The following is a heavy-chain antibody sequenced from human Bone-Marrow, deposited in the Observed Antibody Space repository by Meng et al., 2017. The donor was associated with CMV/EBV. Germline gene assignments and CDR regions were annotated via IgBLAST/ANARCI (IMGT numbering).Heavy chain of an antibody. Sequence: AASGVTFSSYGMHGVRQAPGKGLEWVAVISYDRSSKYHADSVKGRFTISRDNSKNTLYLQMNSLRGEDTAVYYCAKGTGTTTWIIDYWGQGTLVTVSS. D-gene: IGHD1-1*01. CDR2: ISYDRSSK. CDR3: AKGTGTTTWIIDY. J-gene: IGHJ4*02. V-gene: IGHV3-30*18. CDR1: GVTFSSYG.